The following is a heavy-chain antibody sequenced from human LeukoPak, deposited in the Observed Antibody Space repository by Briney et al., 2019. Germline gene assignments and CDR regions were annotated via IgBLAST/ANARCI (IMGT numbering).Heavy chain of an antibody. D-gene: IGHD3-22*01. Sequence: GGSLRLSCAASGFTFSNYGMHWVRQAPGRGLEWVAFIRYDGNNKYYGDSVKGRFTISRDSAKNSLYLQMNSLRAEDTAVYYCARPRRDSSGPWGYFDYWGQGTLVTVSS. CDR3: ARPRRDSSGPWGYFDY. J-gene: IGHJ4*02. CDR2: IRYDGNNK. V-gene: IGHV3-30*02. CDR1: GFTFSNYG.